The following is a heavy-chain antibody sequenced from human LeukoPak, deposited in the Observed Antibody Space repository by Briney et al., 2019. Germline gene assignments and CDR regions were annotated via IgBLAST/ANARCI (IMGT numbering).Heavy chain of an antibody. CDR1: GYSISSGYY. J-gene: IGHJ4*02. CDR3: ARRKMSRYHKQTYYFDY. Sequence: PSETLSLTCTVSGYSISSGYYWGWIRQPPGKGLEWIGSIYHSGSTYYNPSLKSRVTISVDTSKNQFSLKLSSVTAADTAVYYCARRKMSRYHKQTYYFDYWGQGTLVTVSS. V-gene: IGHV4-38-2*02. D-gene: IGHD1-14*01. CDR2: IYHSGST.